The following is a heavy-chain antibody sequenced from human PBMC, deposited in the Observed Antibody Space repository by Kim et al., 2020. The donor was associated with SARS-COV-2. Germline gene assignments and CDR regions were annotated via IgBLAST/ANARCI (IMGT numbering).Heavy chain of an antibody. D-gene: IGHD2-2*01. CDR1: GFTFSSYA. CDR3: ANPAIVVVPAPQGGMDV. CDR2: ISGSGGST. J-gene: IGHJ6*02. Sequence: GGSLRLSCAASGFTFSSYAMSWVRQAPGKGLEWVSAISGSGGSTYYADSVKGRFTISRDNSKNTLYLQMNSLRAEDTAVYYCANPAIVVVPAPQGGMDVWGQGTTVTVSS. V-gene: IGHV3-23*01.